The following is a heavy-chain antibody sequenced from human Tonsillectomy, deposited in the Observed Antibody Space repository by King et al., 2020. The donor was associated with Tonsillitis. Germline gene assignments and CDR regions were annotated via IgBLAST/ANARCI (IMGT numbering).Heavy chain of an antibody. Sequence: QLQESGPGLVKPSETLSLTCTVSGGSIRSTTYYWVWFRQPPGKGLEWIGSIYYSGSPYYSPSLKSRVTISVDTSENQFSLSLTSATAADTAVYYCATLIGGTVTATYHDDMDVWGKGTTVTV. CDR3: ATLIGGTVTATYHDDMDV. CDR1: GGSIRSTTYY. V-gene: IGHV4-39*01. D-gene: IGHD4-17*01. J-gene: IGHJ6*03. CDR2: IYYSGSP.